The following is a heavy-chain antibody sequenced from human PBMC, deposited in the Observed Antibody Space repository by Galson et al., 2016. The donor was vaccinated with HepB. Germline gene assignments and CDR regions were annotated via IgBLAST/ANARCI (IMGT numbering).Heavy chain of an antibody. V-gene: IGHV1-18*04. Sequence: SVKVSCKASGYNFVSFHITWVRQAPGQGLEWMGWISPYSGNTKYAQKFQGRVTMTTDTSTSTVYMDLRSLRSDDTAVYYCARGLGLEQLVRIDYWGQGTLVTVSS. CDR2: ISPYSGNT. J-gene: IGHJ4*02. D-gene: IGHD6-13*01. CDR3: ARGLGLEQLVRIDY. CDR1: GYNFVSFH.